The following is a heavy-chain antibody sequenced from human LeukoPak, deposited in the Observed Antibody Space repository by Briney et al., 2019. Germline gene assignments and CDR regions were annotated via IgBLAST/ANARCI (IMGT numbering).Heavy chain of an antibody. CDR1: GFTISNYA. Sequence: PGGSLRLSCAASGFTISNYATTWVRQAPGKGLQWLSTITGSGGDTYYTDAVQGRFTISRDISKNTAFLQMNNLRADDTAVYFCAKGPHLYSGYHPDSWGQGTLVTVSS. CDR2: ITGSGGDT. J-gene: IGHJ4*02. V-gene: IGHV3-23*01. D-gene: IGHD3-22*01. CDR3: AKGPHLYSGYHPDS.